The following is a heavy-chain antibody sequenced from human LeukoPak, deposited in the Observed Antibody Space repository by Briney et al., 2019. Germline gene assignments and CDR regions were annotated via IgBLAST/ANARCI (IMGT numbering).Heavy chain of an antibody. CDR1: GFTFSSYW. Sequence: GGSLRLSCAASGFTFSSYWMHWVRQAPGKGLVWVSRINSDGSSTSHADSVKGRFTISRDNAKNTLYPQMNSLRAEDTAVYYCAREGAYSSGYYYVRRNWFDPWGQGTLVTVSS. V-gene: IGHV3-74*01. J-gene: IGHJ5*02. CDR3: AREGAYSSGYYYVRRNWFDP. D-gene: IGHD3-22*01. CDR2: INSDGSST.